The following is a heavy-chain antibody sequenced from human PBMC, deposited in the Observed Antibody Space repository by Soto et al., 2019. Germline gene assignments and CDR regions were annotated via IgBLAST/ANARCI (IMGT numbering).Heavy chain of an antibody. CDR1: GFTFKDYS. CDR2: IKRDGLEK. D-gene: IGHD2-8*02. V-gene: IGHV3-7*04. Sequence: EVQLVESGGDLVQPGGSLRLSCAASGFTFKDYSMTWMHQAPGRGPEWVANIKRDGLEKYYAESVRGRFVISRDDAKNSLYLQLNSLRVEDTAVYYCARHTWWHFDWGQGTLVTVSS. CDR3: ARHTWWHFD. J-gene: IGHJ4*02.